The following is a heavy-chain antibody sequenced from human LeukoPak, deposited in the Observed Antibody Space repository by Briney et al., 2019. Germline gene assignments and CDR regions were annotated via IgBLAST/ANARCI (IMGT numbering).Heavy chain of an antibody. Sequence: PSETLSLTCTVSGGSISSSSYYWGWIRQPPGKGLEWIGSIYYSGSTYYNPSLKSRVTISVDTSKNQFSLKLSSVTAADTAVYYCARQRRGDAFDIWGQGTMVTVSS. CDR2: IYYSGST. V-gene: IGHV4-39*01. CDR3: ARQRRGDAFDI. J-gene: IGHJ3*02. CDR1: GGSISSSSYY. D-gene: IGHD3-10*01.